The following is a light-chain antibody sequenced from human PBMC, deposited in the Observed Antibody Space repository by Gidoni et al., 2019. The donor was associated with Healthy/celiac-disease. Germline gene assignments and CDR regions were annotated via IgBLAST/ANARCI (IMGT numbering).Light chain of an antibody. CDR1: QSVSSY. CDR2: DAS. CDR3: QQRSNWPPT. J-gene: IGKJ4*01. V-gene: IGKV3-11*01. Sequence: EIVLTQSPATLSLSPGERATLSCRASQSVSSYLAWYQQKPGQAPSLLIYDASNRATGIPARFSGSGSGTSFTLTISSLEPEDFAVYYCQQRSNWPPTFGGGTKVEIK.